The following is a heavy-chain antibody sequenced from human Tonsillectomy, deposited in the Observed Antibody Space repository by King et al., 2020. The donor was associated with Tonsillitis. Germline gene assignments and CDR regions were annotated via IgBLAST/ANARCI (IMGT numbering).Heavy chain of an antibody. J-gene: IGHJ4*02. CDR3: ARGQDSDY. V-gene: IGHV3-23*04. D-gene: IGHD3-10*01. Sequence: VQLVESGGGLVRPGGSLRLSCTASGFPFTSFGMHWVRQAPGNGLGWVAAIGGSGDNTYYADSVKGRFTISRDSSKNTLFLQMNSLRAEDTAVYYCARGQDSDYWGQGTLVTVSS. CDR1: GFPFTSFG. CDR2: IGGSGDNT.